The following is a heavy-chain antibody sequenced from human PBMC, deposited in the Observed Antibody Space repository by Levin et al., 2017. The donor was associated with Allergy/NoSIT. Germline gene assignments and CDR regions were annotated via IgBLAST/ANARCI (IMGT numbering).Heavy chain of an antibody. V-gene: IGHV3-33*01. CDR3: ARDGGDRSGYHDAFDI. CDR1: GFTFSDYG. D-gene: IGHD3-22*01. Sequence: GGSLRLSCAASGFTFSDYGVHWVRQAPGKGLEWVAVIWYDGNNKYYADSVKGRFTISRDNSKTTVYLQMNTLRDEDTAVYYCARDGGDRSGYHDAFDIWGQGTMVTVSS. CDR2: IWYDGNNK. J-gene: IGHJ3*02.